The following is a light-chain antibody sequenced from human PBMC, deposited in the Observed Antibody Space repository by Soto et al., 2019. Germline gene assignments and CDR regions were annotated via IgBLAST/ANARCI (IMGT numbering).Light chain of an antibody. J-gene: IGKJ4*01. CDR2: DIS. Sequence: ETVLTQFPATLSLSPGERATLSCRASQSVSSDLAWYQQKPGQAPRLLIYDISDRATGVPARFSGSGSRIDFTLTISSLDPEDFAVYYCQQRDSWPLAFDGGTKVEIK. CDR3: QQRDSWPLA. CDR1: QSVSSD. V-gene: IGKV3-11*01.